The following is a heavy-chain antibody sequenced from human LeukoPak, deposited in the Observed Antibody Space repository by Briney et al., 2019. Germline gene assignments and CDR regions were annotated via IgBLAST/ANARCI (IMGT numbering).Heavy chain of an antibody. Sequence: SETLSLTCTVSGGSISSYYWSWIRQPAGKGLEWIGRIYTSGSTNYNPSPKSPVTMSVDTSKNQFSLKLTSVTAADTAVYYCAREELLGGAFDIWGQGTMVTVSS. J-gene: IGHJ3*02. CDR1: GGSISSYY. D-gene: IGHD1-7*01. CDR2: IYTSGST. CDR3: AREELLGGAFDI. V-gene: IGHV4-4*07.